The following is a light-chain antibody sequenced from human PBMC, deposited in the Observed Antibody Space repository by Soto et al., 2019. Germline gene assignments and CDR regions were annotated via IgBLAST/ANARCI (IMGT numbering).Light chain of an antibody. CDR2: DAS. V-gene: IGKV3-11*01. Sequence: EIVLTQSPANLSLSPGDRATLSCRASQSVRSFLAWYQQKPGQAPRLLIYDASNRATGIPARFSGSGSGTDFTLTISSLEPEDFAVYYCQQRDNWSSVTFGGGPKVEIK. CDR3: QQRDNWSSVT. CDR1: QSVRSF. J-gene: IGKJ4*01.